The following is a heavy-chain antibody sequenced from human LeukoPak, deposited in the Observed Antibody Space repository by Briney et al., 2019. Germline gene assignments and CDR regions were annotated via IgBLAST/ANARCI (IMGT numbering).Heavy chain of an antibody. V-gene: IGHV4-39*07. J-gene: IGHJ4*02. CDR3: ARGYSSSWYGDY. Sequence: KTSETLSLTCTVSGGSIGSSSYFWGWIRQPPGKELEWIGSISYSENTYYNPSLKSRVTISVDTSKKQFSLKLSSVTAADTAVYYCARGYSSSWYGDYWGQGTLVTVSS. D-gene: IGHD6-13*01. CDR1: GGSIGSSSYF. CDR2: ISYSENT.